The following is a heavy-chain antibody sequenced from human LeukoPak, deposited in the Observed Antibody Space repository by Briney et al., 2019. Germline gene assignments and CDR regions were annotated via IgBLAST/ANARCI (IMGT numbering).Heavy chain of an antibody. CDR2: MNPNSGNT. D-gene: IGHD3-22*01. CDR3: ASDTSHTGGYYYREDAFDV. J-gene: IGHJ3*01. CDR1: GYTFTNYD. Sequence: ASVKVSCKASGYTFTNYDINWVRQATGQGLEWMGWMNPNSGNTGYAQKFQGRVTMTRNTSISTAYMELNSLTTEDTAVYYCASDTSHTGGYYYREDAFDVWGQGTMVTVSS. V-gene: IGHV1-8*01.